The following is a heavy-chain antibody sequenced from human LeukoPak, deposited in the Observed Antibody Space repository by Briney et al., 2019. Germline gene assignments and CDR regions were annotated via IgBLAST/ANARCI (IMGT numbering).Heavy chain of an antibody. CDR3: ARGAYFDY. CDR1: GFTFSSYS. J-gene: IGHJ4*02. Sequence: PGGSLRLSGAASGFTFSSYSMTWVRQAPGKGLEWVSSISSSSSYINYADSVKGRFTISRDNAKNSLYLQMNSLRAEDTAVYYCARGAYFDYWGQGTLVTVSS. V-gene: IGHV3-21*01. CDR2: ISSSSSYI.